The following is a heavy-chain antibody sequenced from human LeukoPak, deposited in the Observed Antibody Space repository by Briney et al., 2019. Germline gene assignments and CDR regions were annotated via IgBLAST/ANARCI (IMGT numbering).Heavy chain of an antibody. CDR1: GLTFSSYV. J-gene: IGHJ4*02. V-gene: IGHV3-30*18. Sequence: GGSLRLSCAASGLTFSSYVMHWVRQAAGKGLEGVAVISYDGSNKYYADSVKGRFTISKDKSKNTLYLQMNSLRAEDTAVYYWAKDPATFDYWGQGSQVTVSS. CDR3: AKDPATFDY. CDR2: ISYDGSNK.